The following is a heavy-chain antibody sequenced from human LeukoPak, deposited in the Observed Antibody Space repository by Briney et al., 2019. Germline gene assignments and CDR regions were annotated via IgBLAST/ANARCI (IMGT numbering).Heavy chain of an antibody. D-gene: IGHD3-10*01. V-gene: IGHV4-39*01. J-gene: IGHJ3*02. Sequence: SETLSCNCTVSGCSISSRDYYWRWIRQPPGKGLELIGSSYYSFSTYYNPSLNTRVTESVDTSNNQFSLKLSSVTAADTAVYYCARRPYVFDAFDIWGQGTMVTVPT. CDR1: GCSISSRDYY. CDR3: ARRPYVFDAFDI. CDR2: SYYSFST.